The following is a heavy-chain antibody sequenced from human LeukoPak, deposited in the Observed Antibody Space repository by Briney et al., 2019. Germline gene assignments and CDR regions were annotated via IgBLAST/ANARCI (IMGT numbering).Heavy chain of an antibody. D-gene: IGHD3-16*01. CDR2: ISYSGST. Sequence: TPSETLSLTCTVSGGSISSNNYYWGWIRQPPGKGLEWIGSISYSGSTYYNPSLNSRVTISVDTSKNQFSLKLTSVTAADTTVYYCARGARAEDFHHWGQGTLVTVSS. CDR3: ARGARAEDFHH. V-gene: IGHV4-39*01. CDR1: GGSISSNNYY. J-gene: IGHJ1*01.